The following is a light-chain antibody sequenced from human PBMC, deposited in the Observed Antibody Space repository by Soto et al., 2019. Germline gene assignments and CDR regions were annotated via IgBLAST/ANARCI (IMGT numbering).Light chain of an antibody. J-gene: IGLJ1*01. V-gene: IGLV2-14*01. CDR1: SSDVGGYNF. Sequence: QSALTQPASVSGSPGQSITISCTGTSSDVGGYNFVSWYQQHPGKAPKVMIYDVSNRPSGVSNRFSGSTSGNTASLTISGLQAEDEADYYCSSYTSSSTFYVFGTGTKLTVL. CDR2: DVS. CDR3: SSYTSSSTFYV.